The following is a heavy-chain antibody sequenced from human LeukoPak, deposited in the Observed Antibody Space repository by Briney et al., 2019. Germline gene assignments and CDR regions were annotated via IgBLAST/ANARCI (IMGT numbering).Heavy chain of an antibody. J-gene: IGHJ4*02. CDR1: GGSISSGGYY. D-gene: IGHD3-10*01. CDR2: IYYSGST. Sequence: SETLSLTCTVSGGSISSGGYYWSWIRQHPGKGLEWIGYIYYSGSTYYNPSLKSRVTISVDTSKNQFSLKLSSVTAADTAVYYCARDFGPGGLDYWGQGTLATVSS. CDR3: ARDFGPGGLDY. V-gene: IGHV4-31*03.